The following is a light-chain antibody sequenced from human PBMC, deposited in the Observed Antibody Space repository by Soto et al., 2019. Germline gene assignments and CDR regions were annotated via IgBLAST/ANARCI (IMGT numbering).Light chain of an antibody. J-gene: IGLJ1*01. V-gene: IGLV2-8*01. CDR3: SSYAGSNNFV. CDR1: SSDIGVYKY. Sequence: QSVLTQPPSASGSAGQSVTISCTGTSSDIGVYKYVSWYQQHPGKAPKLIIYEVNKRPSGIPDRFSGSKSGNTASLTVSGLQAEDEADYYCSSYAGSNNFVFGTGTKFTVL. CDR2: EVN.